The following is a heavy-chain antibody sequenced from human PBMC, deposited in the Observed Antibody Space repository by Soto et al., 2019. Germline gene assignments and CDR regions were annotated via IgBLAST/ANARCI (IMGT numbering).Heavy chain of an antibody. V-gene: IGHV3-49*03. J-gene: IGHJ4*01. CDR1: GFHFDEVA. CDR2: MRSRVDGERR. D-gene: IGHD3-22*01. CDR3: ARAYDTSQYWCCP. Sequence: GGSLRLSCSASGFHFDEVAMSWFSQAPGRRLEWVGLMRSRVDGERREYGASVESRCTNSREESKRMSYQQISSLKTDDTAVYDGARAYDTSQYWCCPWGKETRCRVSS.